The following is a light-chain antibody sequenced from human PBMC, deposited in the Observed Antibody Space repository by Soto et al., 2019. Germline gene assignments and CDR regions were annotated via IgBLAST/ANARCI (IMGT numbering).Light chain of an antibody. CDR1: QSVSTY. Sequence: EVVLTQSPATLSLSPGERATLSCRASQSVSTYLAWYQQKPGQAPRLLIYDASNRATGIPARFSGSGSATDFTLTISSLQSEDFAVYYCQQFNYWPPITFGQGTRLEI. CDR3: QQFNYWPPIT. CDR2: DAS. J-gene: IGKJ5*01. V-gene: IGKV3-11*01.